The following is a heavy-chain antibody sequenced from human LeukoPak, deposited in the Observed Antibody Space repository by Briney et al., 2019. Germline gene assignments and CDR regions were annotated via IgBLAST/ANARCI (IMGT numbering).Heavy chain of an antibody. J-gene: IGHJ3*02. Sequence: GGSLRLSCAASGFTFSSYAMSWVRQAPGKGLEWVSAISGSGGSTYYVDSVKGRFTISRDNSKNTLYLQMNSLRAEDTAVHYCATQYYYDSSGYYLREDAFDIWGQGTMVTVSS. CDR2: ISGSGGST. D-gene: IGHD3-22*01. CDR3: ATQYYYDSSGYYLREDAFDI. V-gene: IGHV3-23*01. CDR1: GFTFSSYA.